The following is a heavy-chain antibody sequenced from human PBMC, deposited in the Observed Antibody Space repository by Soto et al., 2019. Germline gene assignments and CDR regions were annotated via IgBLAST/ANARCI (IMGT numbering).Heavy chain of an antibody. CDR2: INHSGST. D-gene: IGHD3-3*01. Sequence: PSETLSLTCAVYGGSFSGYYWSWIRQPPGTGLEWIEEINHSGSTNYNPSLKSRVTISVDMSKNQFSLKLSSVTAADTAVYYCARVVPRAGRSAIWSGYPYYYYYYMDVWGNGTTVTVSS. CDR3: ARVVPRAGRSAIWSGYPYYYYYYMDV. V-gene: IGHV4-34*01. J-gene: IGHJ6*03. CDR1: GGSFSGYY.